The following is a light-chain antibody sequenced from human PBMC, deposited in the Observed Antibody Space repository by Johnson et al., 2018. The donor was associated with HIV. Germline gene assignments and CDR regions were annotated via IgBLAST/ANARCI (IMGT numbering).Light chain of an antibody. V-gene: IGLV1-51*01. J-gene: IGLJ1*01. Sequence: QPVLTQPPSVSVAPGQKVTISCSGSSSNIGNNYVSWYQQLPGTAPKLLIYDNNKRPSGIPDRFSGSKSGTSATLGITGLQTGDEADYYCGTWDSSLSAFYFFGTGTKVTVL. CDR3: GTWDSSLSAFYF. CDR1: SSNIGNNY. CDR2: DNN.